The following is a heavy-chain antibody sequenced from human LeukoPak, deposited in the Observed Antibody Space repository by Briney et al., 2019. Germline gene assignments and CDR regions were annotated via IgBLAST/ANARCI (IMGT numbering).Heavy chain of an antibody. V-gene: IGHV4-30-4*08. J-gene: IGHJ3*02. Sequence: PSQTLSLTCTVSGGSISSGDYYWSWIRQPPGKGLEWIGYICYSGSTNYNPSLKSRVTISVDTSKNQFRLKLSSVTAADTAVYYCARSVKGGTPQSDAFDIWGQGTMVTVSS. D-gene: IGHD1-7*01. CDR1: GGSISSGDYY. CDR3: ARSVKGGTPQSDAFDI. CDR2: ICYSGST.